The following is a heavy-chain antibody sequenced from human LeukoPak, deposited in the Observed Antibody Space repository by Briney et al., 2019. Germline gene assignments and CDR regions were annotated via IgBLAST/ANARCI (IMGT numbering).Heavy chain of an antibody. CDR1: GYTFTGYY. CDR3: ARGQGDNNYYGSGLDAFDI. V-gene: IGHV1-2*02. J-gene: IGHJ3*02. D-gene: IGHD3-10*01. CDR2: INPSSGGT. Sequence: GASVTVSCKASGYTFTGYYMHWVRQAPGQGLEWMGWINPSSGGTNYAQKFQGRVTMTRDTAISTAYMELSRLRSDDTAVYYCARGQGDNNYYGSGLDAFDIWGQGTMVTVSS.